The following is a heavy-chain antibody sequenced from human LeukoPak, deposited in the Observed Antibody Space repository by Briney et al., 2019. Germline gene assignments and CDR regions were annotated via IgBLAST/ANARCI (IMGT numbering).Heavy chain of an antibody. Sequence: GGSLRLSCAASGFTFSSYAMHWVRQAPGKGLEWVALISYDKSNKYYADSVKGRFTISRDNSKNTLYLQMNSLRAEDTAVYYCAKDRSRRFLEWLLPDYWGQGTLVTVSS. J-gene: IGHJ4*02. V-gene: IGHV3-30-3*01. CDR2: ISYDKSNK. D-gene: IGHD3-3*01. CDR1: GFTFSSYA. CDR3: AKDRSRRFLEWLLPDY.